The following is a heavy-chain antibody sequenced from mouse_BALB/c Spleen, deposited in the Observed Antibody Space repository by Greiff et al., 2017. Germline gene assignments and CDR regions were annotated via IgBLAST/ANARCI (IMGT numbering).Heavy chain of an antibody. CDR3: ARYGSYAMDY. D-gene: IGHD2-2*01. J-gene: IGHJ4*01. CDR2: ISSGGST. V-gene: IGHV5-6-5*01. Sequence: DVMLVESGGGLVKPGGSLKLSCAASGFTFSSYAMSWVRQTPEKRLEWVASISSGGSTYYPDSVKGRFTISRDNARNILYLQMSSLRSEDTAMYYCARYGSYAMDYWGQGTSVTVSS. CDR1: GFTFSSYA.